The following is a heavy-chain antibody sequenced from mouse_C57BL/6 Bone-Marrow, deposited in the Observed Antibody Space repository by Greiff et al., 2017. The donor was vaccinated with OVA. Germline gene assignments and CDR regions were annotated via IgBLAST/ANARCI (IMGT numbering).Heavy chain of an antibody. D-gene: IGHD2-4*01. CDR2: IYPGDGDT. V-gene: IGHV1-82*01. J-gene: IGHJ3*01. CDR1: GYAFSSSW. CDR3: AVSYDYDGGAWFAY. Sequence: QVQLQQSGPELVKPGASVKISCKASGYAFSSSWMNWVKQRPGKGLEWIGRIYPGDGDTNYNGKFKGKATLTADKSSSTAYMQLSSLTSEDSAVYFCAVSYDYDGGAWFAYWGQGTLVTVSA.